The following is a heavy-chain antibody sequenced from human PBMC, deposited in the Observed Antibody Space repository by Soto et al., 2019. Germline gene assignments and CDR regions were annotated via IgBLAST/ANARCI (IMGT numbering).Heavy chain of an antibody. CDR3: ARAYGYYFDY. CDR1: GGSISSGGYY. CDR2: IYYSGST. D-gene: IGHD4-17*01. V-gene: IGHV4-61*08. J-gene: IGHJ4*02. Sequence: SETLSLTCTFSGGSISSGGYYWPWIRQHPGKGLEWIGYIYYSGSTNYNPSLKSRVTISVDTSKNQFSLKLSSVTAADTAVYYCARAYGYYFDYWGQGTLVTVS.